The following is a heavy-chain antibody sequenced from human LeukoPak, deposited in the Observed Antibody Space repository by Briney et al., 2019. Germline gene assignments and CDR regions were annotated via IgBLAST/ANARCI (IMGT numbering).Heavy chain of an antibody. CDR2: INPSGGST. V-gene: IGHV1-46*01. D-gene: IGHD3-10*01. J-gene: IGHJ6*03. Sequence: GASVKVSCKASGYTFTSYYMHWVRQAPGQGLEWMGIINPSGGSTSYAQKFQGRVTMTRDMSTSTVYMELSSLRSEDTAVYYCARSYGSGSYYNPAGYYYYMDVWGKGTTVTVSS. CDR1: GYTFTSYY. CDR3: ARSYGSGSYYNPAGYYYYMDV.